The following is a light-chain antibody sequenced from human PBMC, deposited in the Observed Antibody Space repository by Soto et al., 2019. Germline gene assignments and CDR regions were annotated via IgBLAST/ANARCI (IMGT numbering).Light chain of an antibody. Sequence: QSALTQPASVSGSPGQSITISCTGTSSDVGSSNLVSWYQQDPGKAPKLIIYEGSRRPSGVSGRFSGSKSGNTASLTISGLQAEDEADYYCCSFAGSSTFYVFGTGTKLTVL. CDR3: CSFAGSSTFYV. V-gene: IGLV2-23*01. CDR1: SSDVGSSNL. CDR2: EGS. J-gene: IGLJ1*01.